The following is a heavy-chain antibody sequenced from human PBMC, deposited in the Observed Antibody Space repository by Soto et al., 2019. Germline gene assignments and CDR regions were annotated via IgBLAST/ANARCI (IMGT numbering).Heavy chain of an antibody. CDR2: ISAYNGNT. J-gene: IGHJ4*02. CDR3: AREQCVRGYSDGIIHLDY. Sequence: QVQLVQSGAEVKKPGASVKVSCKASGYTFTSYGISWVRQAPGQGIEWMGWISAYNGNTNYAQKLQGRVTMTTDTPTNTAYMELRSLRSDDTAVYYCAREQCVRGYSDGIIHLDYWGQVTLVTVSS. V-gene: IGHV1-18*01. D-gene: IGHD5-18*01. CDR1: GYTFTSYG.